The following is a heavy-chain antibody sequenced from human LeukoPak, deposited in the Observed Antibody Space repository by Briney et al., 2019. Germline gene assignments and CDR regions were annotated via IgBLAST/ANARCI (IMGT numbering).Heavy chain of an antibody. J-gene: IGHJ5*02. CDR2: IYSGGST. D-gene: IGHD3-3*01. V-gene: IGHV3-53*01. Sequence: PGGSPRLSCAASGFTVSSNYMSWVRQAPGKGLEWVSVIYSGGSTYYADSVKGRFTISRDNSKNTLYLQMNSLRAEDTAVYYCAKGLGSDFRSGEDWFDPWGQGTLVTVSS. CDR3: AKGLGSDFRSGEDWFDP. CDR1: GFTVSSNY.